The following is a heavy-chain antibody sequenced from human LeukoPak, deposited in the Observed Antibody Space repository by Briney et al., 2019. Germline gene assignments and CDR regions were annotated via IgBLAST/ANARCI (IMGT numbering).Heavy chain of an antibody. CDR2: INPSGGTT. V-gene: IGHV1-46*01. J-gene: IGHJ5*02. D-gene: IGHD1-26*01. CDR3: ARDNSVGDYAWWFDP. CDR1: GYSFTNYG. Sequence: AASVKVSCKASGYSFTNYGISWVRQAPGQGLEWMGFINPSGGTTRYAQKFQGRVTMTRDLSTSTDYMELSSLRSDDTAVYFCARDNSVGDYAWWFDPWGQGTLVTVSS.